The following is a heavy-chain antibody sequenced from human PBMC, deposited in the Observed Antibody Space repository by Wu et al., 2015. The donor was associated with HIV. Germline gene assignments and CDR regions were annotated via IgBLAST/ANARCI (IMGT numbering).Heavy chain of an antibody. CDR1: GYIFSTYY. CDR2: INCRSGAT. CDR3: ARARGXDGYFDAFDI. J-gene: IGHJ3*02. Sequence: QVQLIQSGAEVKKPGASVKVSCKASGYIFSTYYMHWVREAPGQGLEWVGIINCRSGATIYAQNFQGRVIMTRDTSTTTIYMELNSLRSEDTAVYYCARARGXDGYFDAFDIWGQGTMVTVSS. V-gene: IGHV1-46*01. D-gene: IGHD5-24*01.